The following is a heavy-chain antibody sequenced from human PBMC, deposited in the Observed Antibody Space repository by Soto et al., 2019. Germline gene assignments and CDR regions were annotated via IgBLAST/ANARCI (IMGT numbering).Heavy chain of an antibody. CDR3: AHRPAAAGSDYVDY. CDR2: IYWDDDK. D-gene: IGHD6-13*01. Sequence: QITLKESGPTLVKPTQPLTLTCTFSGFSLSTSGVGVGWIRQPPGKALEWLALIYWDDDKRYSPSLKSRLTITKDTSKNQVVLTLTNVDPVDTATYYCAHRPAAAGSDYVDYWGQGTLVTVSS. CDR1: GFSLSTSGVG. V-gene: IGHV2-5*02. J-gene: IGHJ4*02.